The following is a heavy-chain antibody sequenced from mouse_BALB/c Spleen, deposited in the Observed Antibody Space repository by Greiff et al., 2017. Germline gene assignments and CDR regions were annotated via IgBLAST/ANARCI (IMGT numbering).Heavy chain of an antibody. V-gene: IGHV1-53*01. Sequence: VQLQQSGAELVKPGASVKLSCKASGYTFTSYYMYWVKQRPGQGLEWIGEINPSNGGTNFNEKFKSKATLTVDKSSSTAYMQLSSLTSEDSAVYYCGGGMITTGYFDVWGAGTTVTVSS. D-gene: IGHD2-4*01. CDR2: INPSNGGT. CDR1: GYTFTSYY. J-gene: IGHJ1*01. CDR3: GGGMITTGYFDV.